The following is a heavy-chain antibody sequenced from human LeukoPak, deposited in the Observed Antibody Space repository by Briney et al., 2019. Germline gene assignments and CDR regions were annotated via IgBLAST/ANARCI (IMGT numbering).Heavy chain of an antibody. V-gene: IGHV3-66*01. J-gene: IGHJ4*02. D-gene: IGHD5-18*01. CDR2: LYRGGGT. Sequence: GGSLRLSCAASGFTVSNNYMSWVRQAPGKGLEWVSVLYRGGGTYYADSVKGRFTISRDNFKNTLYLQLNSLRVEDTAVYYCASGYSYGLAYWGQGTLVTVSS. CDR1: GFTVSNNY. CDR3: ASGYSYGLAY.